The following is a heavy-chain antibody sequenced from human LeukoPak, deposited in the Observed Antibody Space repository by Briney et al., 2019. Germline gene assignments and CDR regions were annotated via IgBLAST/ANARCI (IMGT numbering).Heavy chain of an antibody. CDR3: AKGSYYYYMDV. J-gene: IGHJ6*03. V-gene: IGHV3-48*03. Sequence: QAGGSLRLSCVASGFTFSGYAMYWVRQAPGKGLKWDSYISSSASAIYYADSVKGRFTISRDNAKSSLYLQMNNVRAEDTAIYHCAKGSYYYYMDVWGKGTTVTVSS. CDR2: ISSSASAI. CDR1: GFTFSGYA.